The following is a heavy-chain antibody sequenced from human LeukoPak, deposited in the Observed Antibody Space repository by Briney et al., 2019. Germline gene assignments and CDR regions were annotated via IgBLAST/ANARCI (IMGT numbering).Heavy chain of an antibody. Sequence: EPGGSLRLSCAASGFTFSSYWMSWVRQAPGKGLEWVANIKQDGSEKYYVDSVKGRFTISRDNAKNSLYLQMNGLRAEDTAVYYCARDQSSSPYYYYYYMDVWGKGTTVTVS. V-gene: IGHV3-7*01. CDR3: ARDQSSSPYYYYYYMDV. D-gene: IGHD6-6*01. CDR1: GFTFSSYW. CDR2: IKQDGSEK. J-gene: IGHJ6*03.